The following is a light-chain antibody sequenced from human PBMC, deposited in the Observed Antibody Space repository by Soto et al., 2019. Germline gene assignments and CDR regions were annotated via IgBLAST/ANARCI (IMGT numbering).Light chain of an antibody. Sequence: QSALTQPASVSGSPGQSITISCTGTSSDVGSYNLVSWYQQRPGKAPKLMIYEGSKRPSVASNRFSGSKSGNTASLTISGLQAEDEADYYCCSYAGSRTFVVFGGGTKLTVL. CDR3: CSYAGSRTFVV. V-gene: IGLV2-23*03. CDR2: EGS. CDR1: SSDVGSYNL. J-gene: IGLJ3*02.